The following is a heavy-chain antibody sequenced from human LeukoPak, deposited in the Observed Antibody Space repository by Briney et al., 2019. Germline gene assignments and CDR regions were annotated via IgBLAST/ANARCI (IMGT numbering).Heavy chain of an antibody. D-gene: IGHD1-26*01. V-gene: IGHV3-48*01. CDR1: GFTFSSYS. CDR3: AIIFSGTYYGTMDV. CDR2: ISSSSNTI. J-gene: IGHJ6*03. Sequence: GGSLRLSCAASGFTFSSYSMNWVRQAPGKGLEWVSYISSSSNTIYYADSVKGRFTISRDNDKKSLYLQMLSLRAEDSAVYYCAIIFSGTYYGTMDVWGRGTTVTVSS.